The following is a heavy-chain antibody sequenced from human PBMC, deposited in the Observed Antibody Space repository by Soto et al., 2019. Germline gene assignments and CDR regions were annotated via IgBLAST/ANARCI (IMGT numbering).Heavy chain of an antibody. J-gene: IGHJ5*02. D-gene: IGHD3-16*02. V-gene: IGHV1-18*01. CDR3: ARGDYVWGTYRHETNWFDP. CDR2: INPYNGNT. Sequence: QVQLVQSGVEVKKTGASVKASCKASGYTFTSYGITWVRQAPGQGLEWMGWINPYNGNTNYAQKVQGRVTMTTDTSTTPAYMELRSLRSDDTAVYYCARGDYVWGTYRHETNWFDPWGQGTLVTVSS. CDR1: GYTFTSYG.